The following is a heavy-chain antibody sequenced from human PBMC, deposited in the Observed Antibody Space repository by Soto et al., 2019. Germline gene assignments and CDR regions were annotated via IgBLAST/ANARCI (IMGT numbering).Heavy chain of an antibody. Sequence: SETLSLTCTVSGGSISSYYWSWIRQPPGKGLEWIGYIYYSGSTNYNPSLKSRVTISVDTSKNQFSLKLSSVTAADTAVYYCARSGVTFYDILTGYYNEHHYYGMDVWGQGTTVTVSS. D-gene: IGHD3-9*01. J-gene: IGHJ6*02. CDR3: ARSGVTFYDILTGYYNEHHYYGMDV. V-gene: IGHV4-59*01. CDR2: IYYSGST. CDR1: GGSISSYY.